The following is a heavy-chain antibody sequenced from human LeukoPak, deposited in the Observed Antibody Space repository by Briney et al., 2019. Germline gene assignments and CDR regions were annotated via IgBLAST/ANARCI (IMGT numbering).Heavy chain of an antibody. V-gene: IGHV4-34*01. D-gene: IGHD6-13*01. J-gene: IGHJ4*02. Sequence: PSETLSLTCAVYGGSFSGYYWSWIRQPPGKGLEWIGEINHSGSTNYNPSLKSRVTISVDTSKNQFSLKLSSVTAADTAVYYCARRVRIAACFDYWGQGTLVTVSS. CDR3: ARRVRIAACFDY. CDR2: INHSGST. CDR1: GGSFSGYY.